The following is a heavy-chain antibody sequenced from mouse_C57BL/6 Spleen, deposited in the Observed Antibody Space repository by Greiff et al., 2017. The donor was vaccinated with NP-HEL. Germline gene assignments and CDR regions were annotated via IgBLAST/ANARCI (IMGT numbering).Heavy chain of an antibody. J-gene: IGHJ4*01. CDR3: ARCDGYYYAIDY. CDR2: ISPSNGGT. CDR1: GYTFTSYW. V-gene: IGHV1-53*01. Sequence: QVQLQQPGPELVKPGASVKLSCKASGYTFTSYWMHWVKQRPGQGLEWIGKISPSNGGTNYNEKIKSKATLTEDKSSITAYRQLSGQTAEDSAVYYCARCDGYYYAIDYWGQGTSVTVSS. D-gene: IGHD2-3*01.